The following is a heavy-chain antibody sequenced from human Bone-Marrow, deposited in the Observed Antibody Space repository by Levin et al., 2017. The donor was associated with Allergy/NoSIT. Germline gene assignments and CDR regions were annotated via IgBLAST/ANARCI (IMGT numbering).Heavy chain of an antibody. D-gene: IGHD2-15*01. J-gene: IGHJ4*02. V-gene: IGHV3-23*01. CDR2: ISGSGGTT. CDR1: GFTFSSDV. Sequence: GESLKISCAGSGFTFSSDVMSWVRQAPGKGLEWVSGISGSGGTTYYADSVKGRFTISRDNSKNTLYLQMNSLRAEDTAVYYCAKGSYCSAGTCYSRLGYWGQGTLVTVSS. CDR3: AKGSYCSAGTCYSRLGY.